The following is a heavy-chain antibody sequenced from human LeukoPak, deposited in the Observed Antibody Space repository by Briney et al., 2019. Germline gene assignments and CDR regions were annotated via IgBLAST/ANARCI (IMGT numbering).Heavy chain of an antibody. Sequence: GGSLRLSCAASGFTVSSNYMSWVRQAPGKGLEWVSVIYGGGSTYYADSVKGRFTISRDNSKNTLYLQMNSLRAEDTAVYYCAKELRYFDWLRPDYYFDYWGQGTLVTVSS. D-gene: IGHD3-9*01. CDR2: IYGGGST. V-gene: IGHV3-66*01. CDR1: GFTVSSNY. J-gene: IGHJ4*02. CDR3: AKELRYFDWLRPDYYFDY.